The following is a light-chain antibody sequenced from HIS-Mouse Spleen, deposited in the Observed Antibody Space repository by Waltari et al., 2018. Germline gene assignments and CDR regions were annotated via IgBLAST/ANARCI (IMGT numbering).Light chain of an antibody. CDR1: SLRSYY. CDR3: NSRDSSGNHVV. CDR2: GKN. Sequence: SSELTQDPAVSVALGQTVRITCQGDSLRSYYASWYQQKPGQAPVLVIYGKNNRPSWIPDRFSGYSSGNTASLTITGAQAEDEADYYCNSRDSSGNHVVFGGGTKLTVL. J-gene: IGLJ2*01. V-gene: IGLV3-19*01.